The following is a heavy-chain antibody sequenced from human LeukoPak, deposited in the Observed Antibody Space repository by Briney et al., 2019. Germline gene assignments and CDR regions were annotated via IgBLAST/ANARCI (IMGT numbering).Heavy chain of an antibody. J-gene: IGHJ3*02. CDR1: GGSISSGGYY. Sequence: SETLSLTCTVSGGSISSGGYYWSWIRQHPGKSLKWIGYIYYSGSTYYNPSLKSRVTISVDTSKNQFSLKLSSVTAADTAVYYCARIRSPEVAFDIWGQGTMVTVSS. V-gene: IGHV4-31*03. D-gene: IGHD2-15*01. CDR2: IYYSGST. CDR3: ARIRSPEVAFDI.